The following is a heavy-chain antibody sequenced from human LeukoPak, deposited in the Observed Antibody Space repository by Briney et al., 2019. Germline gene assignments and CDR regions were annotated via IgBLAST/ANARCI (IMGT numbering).Heavy chain of an antibody. CDR2: INTNTGNP. V-gene: IGHV7-4-1*02. Sequence: ASVKVSCKASGYTFTSHHIHWVRQAPGQGLEWMGWINTNTGNPTYAQGFTGRFVFSLDTSVSTACLQISSLKAEDTAVYYCAREVAYYDSSGYYPALDYWGQGTLVTVSS. J-gene: IGHJ4*02. D-gene: IGHD3-22*01. CDR1: GYTFTSHH. CDR3: AREVAYYDSSGYYPALDY.